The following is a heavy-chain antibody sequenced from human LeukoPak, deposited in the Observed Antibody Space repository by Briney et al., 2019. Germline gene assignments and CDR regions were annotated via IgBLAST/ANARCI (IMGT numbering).Heavy chain of an antibody. CDR2: IYPGDSDT. D-gene: IGHD5-18*01. J-gene: IGHJ3*02. CDR3: AAQDTAMAFDAFDI. CDR1: GYSFTSYW. V-gene: IGHV5-51*01. Sequence: GESLKISCKGSGYSFTSYWIGWVRQMPGKGLEWMGIIYPGDSDTRYSPSFQGQVTISADKSISTAYLQWSSLKSSDTAMYYCAAQDTAMAFDAFDIWGQGTMVAVSS.